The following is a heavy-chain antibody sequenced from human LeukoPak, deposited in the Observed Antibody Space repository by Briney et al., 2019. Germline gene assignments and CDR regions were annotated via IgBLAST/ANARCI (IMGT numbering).Heavy chain of an antibody. J-gene: IGHJ4*02. CDR1: GYSFTSYW. CDR3: ATLEEEMATGKGSSAFDY. CDR2: IYPGDSDT. Sequence: GESLKISCKGSGYSFTSYWIGWVRQMPGKGLEWMGIIYPGDSDTRYSPSFQGQVTISADKSISTAYLQWSSLKASDTAMYYCATLEEEMATGKGSSAFDYWGQGTLVTVSS. V-gene: IGHV5-51*01. D-gene: IGHD5-24*01.